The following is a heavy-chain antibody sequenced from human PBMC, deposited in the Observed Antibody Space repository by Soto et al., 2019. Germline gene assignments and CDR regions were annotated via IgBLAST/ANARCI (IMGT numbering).Heavy chain of an antibody. D-gene: IGHD3-3*01. CDR2: ISGSGGST. Sequence: GGSLRLSCAASGFTFSSYAMSWVRQAPGKGLEWVSAISGSGGSTYYADSVKGRFTISRDNSKNTLYLQMNSLRAEDTAVYYCAKDPNYDFWSGYQNYFDYWGQGTLVTVSS. V-gene: IGHV3-23*01. CDR1: GFTFSSYA. CDR3: AKDPNYDFWSGYQNYFDY. J-gene: IGHJ4*02.